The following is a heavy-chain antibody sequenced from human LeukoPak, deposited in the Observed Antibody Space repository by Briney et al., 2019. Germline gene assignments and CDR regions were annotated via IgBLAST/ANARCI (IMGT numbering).Heavy chain of an antibody. J-gene: IGHJ4*02. CDR2: IYYSGST. D-gene: IGHD4-23*01. V-gene: IGHV4-39*01. Sequence: SETLSLTCTVSGGSISSSSYYWGWIRQPPGKGLEWIVSIYYSGSTYYNPSLKSRVTISVDTSKNQFSLKLSSVTAADTAVYYCASGGATVVEIDYWGQGTLVTVSS. CDR1: GGSISSSSYY. CDR3: ASGGATVVEIDY.